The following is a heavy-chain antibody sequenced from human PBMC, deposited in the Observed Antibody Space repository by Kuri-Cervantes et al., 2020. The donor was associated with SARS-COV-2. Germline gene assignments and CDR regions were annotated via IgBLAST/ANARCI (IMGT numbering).Heavy chain of an antibody. V-gene: IGHV3-20*01. J-gene: IGHJ5*02. CDR2: INWNGGST. Sequence: GESLKISCAASGFTFDDYGMSWVRQAPGKGLEWVPGINWNGGSTGYADSVKGRFTISRDNAKNSLYLQMNSLRAEDTALYHCARDKGWQQGGNWFDPWGQGTLVNVSS. CDR3: ARDKGWQQGGNWFDP. CDR1: GFTFDDYG. D-gene: IGHD6-13*01.